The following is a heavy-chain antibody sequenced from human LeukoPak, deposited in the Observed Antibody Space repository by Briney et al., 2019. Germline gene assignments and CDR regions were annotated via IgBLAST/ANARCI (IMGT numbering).Heavy chain of an antibody. CDR3: AFFSTVPDY. CDR1: GASISNNYY. J-gene: IGHJ4*02. V-gene: IGHV4-39*07. CDR2: IYYTKST. Sequence: PSETLSLTCTVSGASISNNYYWGWIRQPPGKGLEWIGSIYYTKSTYYNPSLKSRVTISVDTLKNQFSLKLSSVTAADTAVYYCAFFSTVPDYWGQGTLVTVSS. D-gene: IGHD1-1*01.